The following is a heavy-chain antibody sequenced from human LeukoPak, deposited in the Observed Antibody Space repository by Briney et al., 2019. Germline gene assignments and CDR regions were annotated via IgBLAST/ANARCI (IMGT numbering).Heavy chain of an antibody. J-gene: IGHJ4*02. CDR3: ARTYYDSSGYDC. V-gene: IGHV1-69*04. Sequence: GSSVKVSCKASGGTFSSYAISWVRQAPGQGLEWMGRIIPILGIANYAQKFQGRVTITADKSTSTAYMELSSLRSEDTAVYYCARTYYDSSGYDCWGQGTLVTVSS. D-gene: IGHD3-22*01. CDR1: GGTFSSYA. CDR2: IIPILGIA.